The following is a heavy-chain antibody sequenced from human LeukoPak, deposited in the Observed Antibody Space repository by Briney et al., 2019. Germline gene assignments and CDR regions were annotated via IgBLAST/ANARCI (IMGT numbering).Heavy chain of an antibody. CDR3: ARRSGWSRPFDY. CDR2: IYYSGGT. V-gene: IGHV4-39*01. D-gene: IGHD6-19*01. Sequence: SATLSLTCTVSGGSISSSSYYWGWIRQPPGKGLEWIRSIYYSGGTYYNPSLKSRVTISVDTFKNQFSLKLSSVTAADTAVYYCARRSGWSRPFDYWGQGTLVTVSS. CDR1: GGSISSSSYY. J-gene: IGHJ4*02.